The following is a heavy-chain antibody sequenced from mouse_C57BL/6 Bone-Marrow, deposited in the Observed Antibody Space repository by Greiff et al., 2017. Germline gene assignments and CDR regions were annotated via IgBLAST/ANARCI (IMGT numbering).Heavy chain of an antibody. D-gene: IGHD1-1*01. CDR2: ILPSIGRT. CDR1: DSEVFPIAY. J-gene: IGHJ1*03. CDR3: ARPYYYGSSIWYFDV. V-gene: IGHV15-2*01. Sequence: VQLQQSGSELRSPGSSVKLSCKDFDSEVFPIAYMSWVRQKPGHGFEWIGGILPSIGRTIYGEKFEDKATLDADTLSNTAYLELNSLTSEDSAIYYCARPYYYGSSIWYFDVWGTGTTVTVSS.